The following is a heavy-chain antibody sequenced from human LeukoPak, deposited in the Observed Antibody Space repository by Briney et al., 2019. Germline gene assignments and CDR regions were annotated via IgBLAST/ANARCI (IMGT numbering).Heavy chain of an antibody. CDR1: GYSFTSYW. V-gene: IGHV5-51*01. CDR3: ARRGSSGIGGYYYGMDV. CDR2: IYPGDSDT. D-gene: IGHD1-26*01. Sequence: GESLKISCKGSGYSFTSYWIGWVRQMPGKGLEWMGIIYPGDSDTRYSPSFQGQVTISADKTISTAYLQWSSLKASDTAMYYCARRGSSGIGGYYYGMDVWGQGTTVTVSS. J-gene: IGHJ6*02.